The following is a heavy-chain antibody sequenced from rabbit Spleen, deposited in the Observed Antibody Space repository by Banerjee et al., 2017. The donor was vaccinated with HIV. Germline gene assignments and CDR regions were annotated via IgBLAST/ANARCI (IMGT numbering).Heavy chain of an antibody. CDR1: GIDLSGYYY. V-gene: IGHV1S40*01. CDR3: ARDLVGVIGWNFGL. CDR2: IYTSSGST. Sequence: QSLEESGGGLVKPEGSLTLTCKASGIDLSGYYYMCWVRQAPGKGLELVACIYTSSGSTWYASWVNGRFTVSITSSTTVTLQMTGLTAADTATYFCARDLVGVIGWNFGLWGQGTLVTVS. J-gene: IGHJ3*01. D-gene: IGHD1-1*01.